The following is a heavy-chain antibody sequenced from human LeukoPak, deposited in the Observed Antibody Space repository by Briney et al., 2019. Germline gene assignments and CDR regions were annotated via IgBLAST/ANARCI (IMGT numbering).Heavy chain of an antibody. D-gene: IGHD6-19*01. Sequence: SSETLSLTCTVSGGSISSYYWSWIRQPAGKGLEWIGRIYSSGSNNYNASLKRRVTISVDTSKNHFSLKLSSVTAADTAVYYCAREGGGVYSSGPFDYWGQGTLVTVSS. CDR1: GGSISSYY. V-gene: IGHV4-4*07. CDR3: AREGGGVYSSGPFDY. CDR2: IYSSGSN. J-gene: IGHJ4*02.